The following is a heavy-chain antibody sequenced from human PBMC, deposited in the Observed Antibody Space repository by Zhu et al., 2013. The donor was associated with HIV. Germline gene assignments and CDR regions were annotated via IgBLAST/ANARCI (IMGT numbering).Heavy chain of an antibody. V-gene: IGHV1-18*01. CDR3: ARDGYDFQGMDV. D-gene: IGHD3-3*01. Sequence: VQLVQSGGELKKPGASVRVSCKASGYTFTRYGISWVRQAPGQGLEWMGWISAHNGNRNYAQKLQGRVTMTTDTSRSTAYMELRNLRPDDTAVYYCARDGYDFQGMDVVGPRDHDHRLL. CDR1: GYTFTRYG. CDR2: ISAHNGNR. J-gene: IGHJ6*02.